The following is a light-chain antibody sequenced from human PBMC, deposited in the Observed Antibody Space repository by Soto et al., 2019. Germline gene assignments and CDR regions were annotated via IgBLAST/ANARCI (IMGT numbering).Light chain of an antibody. Sequence: EIVMTQSPATLSVSPGERATLSCRASQSVSSNLAWYQQKPGQAPRLLIYGASTRATGIPARFSGSGSGTECTITISSLQSEDFAVYYCQQYNNWPPVTFGPGTKVDIK. CDR2: GAS. CDR1: QSVSSN. CDR3: QQYNNWPPVT. J-gene: IGKJ3*01. V-gene: IGKV3-15*01.